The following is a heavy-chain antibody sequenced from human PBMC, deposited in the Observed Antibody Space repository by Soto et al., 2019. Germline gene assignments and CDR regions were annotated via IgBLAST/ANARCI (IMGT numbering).Heavy chain of an antibody. CDR1: GFTFSSYA. J-gene: IGHJ4*01. Sequence: GGSLRLSCAASGFTFSSYAMSWVRQAPGKGLEWVSAISGSGGSTYYADSVKGRFTISRDNSKNTLYLQMNSLRAEDTAVYYCAKVVRGEGYYDSGSYFPPLFFDYWGQEPWSPSPQ. CDR3: AKVVRGEGYYDSGSYFPPLFFDY. D-gene: IGHD3-10*01. V-gene: IGHV3-23*01. CDR2: ISGSGGST.